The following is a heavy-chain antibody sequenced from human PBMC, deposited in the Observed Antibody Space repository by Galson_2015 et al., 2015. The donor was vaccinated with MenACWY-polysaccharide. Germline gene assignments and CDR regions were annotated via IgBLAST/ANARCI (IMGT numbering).Heavy chain of an antibody. CDR3: ATDPKATTVNKGHVDY. CDR1: GFTFSSYA. Sequence: SLRLSCAASGFTFSSYAMAWVRQAPGKGLEWVSSVSGSGTSTYYADSVNGRFTISRDNSKNTLYLQMNSLRAEDTAVYFCATDPKATTVNKGHVDYWGQGTLVTVSS. J-gene: IGHJ4*02. D-gene: IGHD4-11*01. CDR2: VSGSGTST. V-gene: IGHV3-23*01.